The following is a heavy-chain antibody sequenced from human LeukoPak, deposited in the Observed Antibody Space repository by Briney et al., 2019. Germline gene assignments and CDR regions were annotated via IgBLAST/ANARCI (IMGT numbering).Heavy chain of an antibody. CDR3: ARGRRNLRFLEWLLYMHFDY. V-gene: IGHV4-34*01. J-gene: IGHJ4*02. D-gene: IGHD3-3*01. Sequence: SETLSLTCAVYGGSFSGYYWSWIRQPPEKGLEWIGEINHSGSTNHNPSLKSRVTISVDTSKNQFSLKLSSVTAADTAVYYCARGRRNLRFLEWLLYMHFDYWGQGTLVTVSS. CDR1: GGSFSGYY. CDR2: INHSGST.